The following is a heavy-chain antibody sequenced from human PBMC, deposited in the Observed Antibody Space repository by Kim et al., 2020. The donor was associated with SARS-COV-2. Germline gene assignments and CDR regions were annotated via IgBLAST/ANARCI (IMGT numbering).Heavy chain of an antibody. CDR3: AHPLTSYYYDSSGYSEKIFNCFDY. D-gene: IGHD3-22*01. CDR2: IYWDDDK. Sequence: SGPTLVNPTQTLTLTCTFSGFSLSTSGVGVGWIRQPPGKALEWLALIYWDDDKRYSPSLKSRLTITKDTSKNQVVLTMTNMDPVDTATYYCAHPLTSYYYDSSGYSEKIFNCFDYWGQGTLVTVSS. CDR1: GFSLSTSGVG. J-gene: IGHJ4*02. V-gene: IGHV2-5*02.